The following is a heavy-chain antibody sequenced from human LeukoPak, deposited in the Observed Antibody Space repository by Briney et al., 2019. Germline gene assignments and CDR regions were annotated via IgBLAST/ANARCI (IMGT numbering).Heavy chain of an antibody. D-gene: IGHD2-15*01. CDR1: GLSIGDNS. CDR2: ISWDESTT. Sequence: SGGSLRLSCAASGLSIGDNSMHWVRQAPGKGLEWVSLISWDESTTYYSDSVKGRFTVSRDSSKNSLHLQMNSLRTEDTALYYCARGPNRWWVGSRNWGMDVWGQGTTVTVSS. CDR3: ARGPNRWWVGSRNWGMDV. V-gene: IGHV3-43*01. J-gene: IGHJ6*02.